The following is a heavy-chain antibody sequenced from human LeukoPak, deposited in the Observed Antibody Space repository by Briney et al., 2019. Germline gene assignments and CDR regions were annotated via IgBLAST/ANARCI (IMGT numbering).Heavy chain of an antibody. J-gene: IGHJ4*02. V-gene: IGHV3-48*03. CDR1: GFTFSSYE. D-gene: IGHD2-15*01. Sequence: PGGSLRLSCAASGFTFSSYEMNWVRQAPGKGLEWVSYISSSGSTIYYADSVKGRFTISRDNAKNSLYLQMNSLRAEDTAVYYCARERYRSGGSCEKFDYWGQGTLVTVSS. CDR2: ISSSGSTI. CDR3: ARERYRSGGSCEKFDY.